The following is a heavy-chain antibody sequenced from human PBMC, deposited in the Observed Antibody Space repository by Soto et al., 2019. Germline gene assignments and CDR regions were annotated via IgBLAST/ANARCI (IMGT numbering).Heavy chain of an antibody. Sequence: QVQPVQSGAEVKKPGASVKVSCKASGYTFTSYGISWVRQAPGQGLEWMGWISAYNGNTNYAQKLQGRVTMTTDTRTSTAYMELRSLRSDDTAVYYCASTGTSCSLGGWFDPWGQGTLVTVSS. V-gene: IGHV1-18*01. CDR1: GYTFTSYG. CDR2: ISAYNGNT. J-gene: IGHJ5*02. CDR3: ASTGTSCSLGGWFDP. D-gene: IGHD2-2*01.